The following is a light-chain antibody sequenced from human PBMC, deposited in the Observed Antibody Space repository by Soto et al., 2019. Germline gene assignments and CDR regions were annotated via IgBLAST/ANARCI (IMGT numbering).Light chain of an antibody. CDR1: QSVSDK. J-gene: IGKJ5*01. V-gene: IGKV3-15*01. CDR2: STS. CDR3: QQYDNWPPIT. Sequence: EIVMTQSPATLSVSPGERATLSCRASQSVSDKLAWYQQKPGRAPRLLIYSTSTRATGIPARFSGSGSGTEFTLTISSLQSEDSAVYYCQQYDNWPPITFGQGTRLEIK.